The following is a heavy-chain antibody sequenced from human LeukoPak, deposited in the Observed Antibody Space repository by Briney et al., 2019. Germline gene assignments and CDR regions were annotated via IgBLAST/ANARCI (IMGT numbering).Heavy chain of an antibody. CDR3: AKAYYDSSGYSYYFDY. V-gene: IGHV3-21*01. D-gene: IGHD3-22*01. CDR2: ISGSSSYM. J-gene: IGHJ4*02. Sequence: PGGSLRLSCAGSGFPFSAYSMNWVRQAPGKGLEWVSSISGSSSYMFYADSVKGRFTISRDNAKNSLYLQMNSLRAEDTAVYYCAKAYYDSSGYSYYFDYWGQGTLVTVSS. CDR1: GFPFSAYS.